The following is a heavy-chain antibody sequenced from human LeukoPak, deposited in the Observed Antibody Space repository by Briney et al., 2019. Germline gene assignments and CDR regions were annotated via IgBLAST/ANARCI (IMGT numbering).Heavy chain of an antibody. V-gene: IGHV3-23*01. CDR3: AKAYGWEMATINLGY. CDR1: GFTFSSYA. Sequence: GGSLRLSCAASGFTFSSYAMSWVRQAPGKGLEWVSAISGSGGSIYYADSVKGRFTISRDNSKNTLYLQMNSLRAEDTAVYYCAKAYGWEMATINLGYWGQGTLVTVSS. CDR2: ISGSGGSI. J-gene: IGHJ4*02. D-gene: IGHD5-24*01.